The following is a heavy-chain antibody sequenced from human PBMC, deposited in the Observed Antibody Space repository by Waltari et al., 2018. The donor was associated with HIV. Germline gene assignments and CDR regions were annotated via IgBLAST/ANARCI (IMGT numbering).Heavy chain of an antibody. V-gene: IGHV4-61*02. CDR3: ARTYCSSTSCYGGANWFDP. D-gene: IGHD2-2*01. Sequence: ELVKPSQTLSLTCTVSGGSISSGSYYWSWIRQPAGKGLEWIGRIYTSGSTNYNPSLKSRVTISVDTSKNQFSLKLSSVTAADTAVYYCARTYCSSTSCYGGANWFDPWGQGTLVTVSS. J-gene: IGHJ5*02. CDR2: IYTSGST. CDR1: GGSISSGSYY.